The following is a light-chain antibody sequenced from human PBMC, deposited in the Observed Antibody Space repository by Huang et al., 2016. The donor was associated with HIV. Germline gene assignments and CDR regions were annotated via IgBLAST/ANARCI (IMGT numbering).Light chain of an antibody. Sequence: DIQMTQSPSSLSASVGDRVIITCRASQSVTIYLNWYQQMPGKAPKLLIYGASTLQGGVSSRFSGSGSGTEFTLSISSLQPEDAATYYCQQSYRLPRTFGQGTSLEI. CDR3: QQSYRLPRT. J-gene: IGKJ2*02. V-gene: IGKV1-39*01. CDR2: GAS. CDR1: QSVTIY.